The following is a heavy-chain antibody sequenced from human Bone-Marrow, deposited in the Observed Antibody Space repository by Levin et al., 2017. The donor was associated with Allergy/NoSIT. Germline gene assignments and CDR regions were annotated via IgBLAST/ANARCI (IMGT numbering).Heavy chain of an antibody. V-gene: IGHV3-15*01. D-gene: IGHD7-27*01. CDR3: VTDVASQGSGEFDY. CDR1: GFTFTYAW. J-gene: IGHJ4*02. Sequence: GGSLRLSCAASGFTFTYAWMSWVRQAPGKGPELVGRIKSKTSGGTADYAAPVKGRFTISRDDSYSTVYLQMNSLKIEDTAVYYCVTDVASQGSGEFDYWGQGALVTVSS. CDR2: IKSKTSGGTA.